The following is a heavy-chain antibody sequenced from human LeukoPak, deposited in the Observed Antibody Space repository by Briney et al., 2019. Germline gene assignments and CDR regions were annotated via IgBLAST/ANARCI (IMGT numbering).Heavy chain of an antibody. V-gene: IGHV3-7*03. Sequence: GGSLRLSCAASGFTFRIYWMTWVRQAPGKGLEWVANIKKDGSESNYVDSVKGRSTISRDNSKNTLYLQMNSLRAEDTAVYYCARRAGAYSHPYDYWGQGTLVTVSS. J-gene: IGHJ4*02. CDR3: ARRAGAYSHPYDY. CDR2: IKKDGSES. CDR1: GFTFRIYW. D-gene: IGHD4/OR15-4a*01.